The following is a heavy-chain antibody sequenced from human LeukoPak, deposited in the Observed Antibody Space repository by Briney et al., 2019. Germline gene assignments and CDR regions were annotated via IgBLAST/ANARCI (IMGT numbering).Heavy chain of an antibody. CDR3: AKDLRPKKAVAVTEYFQH. CDR2: ISGSGGST. V-gene: IGHV3-23*01. D-gene: IGHD6-19*01. Sequence: GGSLRLSCAASGFTFSSYAMSWVRQAPGNGLEWVSAISGSGGSTYYADSVKGRFTISRDNSKNTLYLQMNSLRAEDTAVYYCAKDLRPKKAVAVTEYFQHWGQGTLVTVSS. J-gene: IGHJ1*01. CDR1: GFTFSSYA.